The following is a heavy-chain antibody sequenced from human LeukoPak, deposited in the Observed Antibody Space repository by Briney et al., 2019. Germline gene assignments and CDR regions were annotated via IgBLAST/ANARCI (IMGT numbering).Heavy chain of an antibody. J-gene: IGHJ5*02. CDR1: GYTFTGYY. D-gene: IGHD2-21*02. Sequence: GASVKVSCKASGYTFTGYYMHWVRQAPGQGLEWMGWINPNSGGTNYAQKFQGRVTMTRDTSISTAYMELSRLRSDDTAVYYCARVGAYCGGDCYRGHWFDPWGQETLVTVSS. CDR3: ARVGAYCGGDCYRGHWFDP. CDR2: INPNSGGT. V-gene: IGHV1-2*02.